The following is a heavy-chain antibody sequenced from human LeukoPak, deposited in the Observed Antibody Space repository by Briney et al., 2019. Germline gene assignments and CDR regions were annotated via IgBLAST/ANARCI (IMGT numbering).Heavy chain of an antibody. CDR3: TRASSSSTPYYFDN. CDR2: IRNKANSYTT. CDR1: GFTFSDHY. D-gene: IGHD2-2*01. Sequence: GGSLRLSCAASGFTFSDHYMDWVRQALGKGLEWVCRIRNKANSYTTEYAASVKGRFTVSRDDSKNSLFLQMLSLEAEDTAMYYCTRASSSSTPYYFDNWGQGALVTVSS. V-gene: IGHV3-72*01. J-gene: IGHJ4*02.